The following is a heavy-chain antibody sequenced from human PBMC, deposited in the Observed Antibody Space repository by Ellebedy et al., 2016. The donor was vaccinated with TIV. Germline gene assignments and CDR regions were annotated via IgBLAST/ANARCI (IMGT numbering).Heavy chain of an antibody. CDR2: INPSGGST. V-gene: IGHV1-46*01. J-gene: IGHJ6*02. CDR3: ARDKYILTGYCPDV. CDR1: GYPVTANH. Sequence: ASVKVSCKASGYPVTANHMHWVRQAPGQGLEWMGIINPSGGSTSYAQKFQGRVTMTRDTSTSTVYMELSSLRSEDTAVYYCARDKYILTGYCPDVWGQGTTVTVSS. D-gene: IGHD3-9*01.